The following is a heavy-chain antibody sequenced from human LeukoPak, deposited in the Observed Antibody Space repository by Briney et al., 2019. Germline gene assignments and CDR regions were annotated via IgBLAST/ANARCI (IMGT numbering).Heavy chain of an antibody. V-gene: IGHV3-7*03. J-gene: IGHJ4*02. CDR2: IKEDGSEK. CDR1: GFTSSTYW. D-gene: IGHD2-15*01. CDR3: ARNVGWFRFDY. Sequence: PGGSLRLSCAASGFTSSTYWMDWVRQAPGKGLEWVANIKEDGSEKYYEDSVKGRFTISRDNAKNSLYLQMNSLRAEDTAVYYCARNVGWFRFDYWGQGTLVTVSP.